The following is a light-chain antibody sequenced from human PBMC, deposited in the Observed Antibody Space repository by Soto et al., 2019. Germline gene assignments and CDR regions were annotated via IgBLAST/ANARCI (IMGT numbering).Light chain of an antibody. J-gene: IGKJ1*01. V-gene: IGKV3-20*01. Sequence: EIVLTQSPGTLSLSPGKRATLSCRASQSISSSYLAWCQQRPGQAPRLLIYGASSRATGIPDRFSGSGSGTDFTLTISRLEPEDFAVYYCQQYGSSPRTFGQGTKVDI. CDR1: QSISSSY. CDR3: QQYGSSPRT. CDR2: GAS.